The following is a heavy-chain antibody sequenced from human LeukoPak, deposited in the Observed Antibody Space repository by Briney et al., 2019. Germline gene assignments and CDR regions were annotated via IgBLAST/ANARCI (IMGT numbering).Heavy chain of an antibody. D-gene: IGHD3-22*01. CDR2: IYHSGST. J-gene: IGHJ3*02. Sequence: SETLSLTCAVSGYSISSGYYWGWIRQPPGKGLEWIGCIYHSGSTYYNPSLKSRVTISVDTSKNQFSLKLSSVTAADTAVYYCARHTDTSGYSPHIWGQGTMVTVSS. CDR1: GYSISSGYY. V-gene: IGHV4-38-2*01. CDR3: ARHTDTSGYSPHI.